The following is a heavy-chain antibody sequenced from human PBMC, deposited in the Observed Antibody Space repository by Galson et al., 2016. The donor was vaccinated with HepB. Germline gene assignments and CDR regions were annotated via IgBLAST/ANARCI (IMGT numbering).Heavy chain of an antibody. D-gene: IGHD6-13*01. CDR1: GFSISSYA. CDR3: ASPKHSSSWYVFSASGGTTTYYFDY. CDR2: FSGSAART. Sequence: SLRLSCAVSGFSISSYAMSWVRQAPGKGLEWVSAFSGSAARTYYADSVKGRFTISSDSYKNTLYLQMNSLRAEDTAVYYCASPKHSSSWYVFSASGGTTTYYFDYWGQGTVVTVAS. J-gene: IGHJ4*02. V-gene: IGHV3-23*01.